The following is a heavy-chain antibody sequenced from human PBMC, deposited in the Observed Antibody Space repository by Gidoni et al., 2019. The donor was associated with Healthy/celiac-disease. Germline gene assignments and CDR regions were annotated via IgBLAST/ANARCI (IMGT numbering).Heavy chain of an antibody. CDR1: GGSISSYY. CDR3: ARVPTCPYCSSTSCYASTSIYYYYYMDV. Sequence: QVQLQESGPGLVKPSETLSLTCTGSGGSISSYYWSWIRKPPGKGLEWIGYIYYSGSTNYNPSLKSRVTISVDTSKNQFSLKLSSVTAADTAVYYCARVPTCPYCSSTSCYASTSIYYYYYMDVWGKGTTVTVSS. D-gene: IGHD2-2*01. CDR2: IYYSGST. J-gene: IGHJ6*03. V-gene: IGHV4-59*01.